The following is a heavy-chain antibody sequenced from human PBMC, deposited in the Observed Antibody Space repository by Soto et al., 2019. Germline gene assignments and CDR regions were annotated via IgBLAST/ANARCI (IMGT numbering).Heavy chain of an antibody. CDR3: TKYRRTDAEGYSFDY. J-gene: IGHJ4*02. D-gene: IGHD2-15*01. CDR2: IHYSGST. V-gene: IGHV4-59*01. Sequence: QVQLQESGPGLVKPSETLSLTCTVSGDSISGSYWSWIRQTPGKVLEWVGYIHYSGSTNYNPSLKSRVTMSVDSAKNQFSLQLSSVTAADTAVYFCTKYRRTDAEGYSFDYWGQGALVTVSS. CDR1: GDSISGSY.